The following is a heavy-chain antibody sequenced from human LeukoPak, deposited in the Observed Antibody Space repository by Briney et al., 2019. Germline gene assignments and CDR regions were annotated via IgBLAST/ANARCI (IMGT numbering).Heavy chain of an antibody. CDR1: GGSMSGYF. V-gene: IGHV4-59*01. CDR3: ARSITSSWYGDFQH. Sequence: SETLSLTCSVSGGSMSGYFWSWIRQPPEKGLEWIGYIYYSGSTNYNPSLKSRVTISVDTSKNQFSLKLSSVTAADTAVYYCARSITSSWYGDFQHWGQGTLATVSS. CDR2: IYYSGST. D-gene: IGHD6-13*01. J-gene: IGHJ1*01.